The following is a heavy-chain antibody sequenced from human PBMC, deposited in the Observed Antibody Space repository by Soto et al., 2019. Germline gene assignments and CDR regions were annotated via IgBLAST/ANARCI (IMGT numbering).Heavy chain of an antibody. V-gene: IGHV1-3*01. CDR3: ARGGYWDSSNYLGY. Sequence: ASVKVSCKASGYTFTSYGINWVRQAPGRGLERMGWLNPGNGNTKYSQQFQGRVIIDRDTSASTAYMELSSLRSEDTAVYYCARGGYWDSSNYLGYWGLGTLVTVSS. CDR1: GYTFTSYG. CDR2: LNPGNGNT. J-gene: IGHJ4*02. D-gene: IGHD3-22*01.